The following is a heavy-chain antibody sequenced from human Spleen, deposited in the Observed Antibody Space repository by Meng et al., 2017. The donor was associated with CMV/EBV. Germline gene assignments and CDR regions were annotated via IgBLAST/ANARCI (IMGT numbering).Heavy chain of an antibody. CDR1: GASFSSHK. CDR3: ARDRICRNTSCLDAFDL. D-gene: IGHD2-2*01. CDR2: ITHNGGA. V-gene: IGHV4-34*01. Sequence: SETLSLTCTVYGASFSSHKWKWTCIGGITHNGGAKYSPSLKGRVTISVDTSNNQFSLKLTSVTTADTAMYYCARDRICRNTSCLDAFDLWGQGTMVTVSS. J-gene: IGHJ3*01.